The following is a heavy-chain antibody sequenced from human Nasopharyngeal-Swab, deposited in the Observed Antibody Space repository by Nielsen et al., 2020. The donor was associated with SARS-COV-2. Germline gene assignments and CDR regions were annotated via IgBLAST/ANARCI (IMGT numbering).Heavy chain of an antibody. V-gene: IGHV3-7*01. Sequence: GESLKISCAASGFTFSIHWMSWVRQAPGKGLEWVAHIKEDGSEKFYVDSVRGRFTISRDNAKNSLYLQMKRLRTEDTAVYYCARVSTGTFDYWGQGTLVAVSS. CDR2: IKEDGSEK. D-gene: IGHD1-1*01. J-gene: IGHJ4*02. CDR1: GFTFSIHW. CDR3: ARVSTGTFDY.